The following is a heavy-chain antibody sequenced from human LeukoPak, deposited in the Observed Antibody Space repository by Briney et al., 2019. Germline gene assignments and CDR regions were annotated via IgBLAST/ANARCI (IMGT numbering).Heavy chain of an antibody. CDR1: GGSITSFY. Sequence: PSETLSLTCTVSGGSITSFYWSWIRQPPGKGLEWIGYIYYSGSTNYNPSLKSRVTISVDTSKNQFSLNPSSVTAADTAVYYCARRGRAQGPLSLWGQGTMVTVSS. V-gene: IGHV4-59*01. CDR2: IYYSGST. J-gene: IGHJ3*01. CDR3: ARRGRAQGPLSL. D-gene: IGHD2-15*01.